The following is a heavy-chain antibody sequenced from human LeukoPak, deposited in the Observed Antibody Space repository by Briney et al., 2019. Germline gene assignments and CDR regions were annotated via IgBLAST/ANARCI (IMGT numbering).Heavy chain of an antibody. Sequence: GASVKVSCKASGYTFTSYDINWVRQATGQGLEWMGWMNPNSGNTGYAQKFQDRVTMTRNTSISTAYMELSSLRSEDTAVYYCARDLGSGYSSGWGGFYYYYYMDVWGKGTTVTISS. V-gene: IGHV1-8*01. CDR3: ARDLGSGYSSGWGGFYYYYYMDV. CDR2: MNPNSGNT. J-gene: IGHJ6*03. D-gene: IGHD6-19*01. CDR1: GYTFTSYD.